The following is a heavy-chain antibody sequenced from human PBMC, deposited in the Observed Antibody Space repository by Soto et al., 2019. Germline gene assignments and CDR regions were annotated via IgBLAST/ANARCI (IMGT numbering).Heavy chain of an antibody. CDR1: GFTFSSYS. J-gene: IGHJ4*02. CDR2: ISSSSSYI. CDR3: AKIALVGSFGFELARDY. V-gene: IGHV3-21*04. D-gene: IGHD2-8*02. Sequence: PGGSLRLSCAASGFTFSSYSMNWVRQAPGKGLEWVSSISSSSSYIYYADSVKGRFTISRDNAKNTLYLQMNSLGVEDIGIYYCAKIALVGSFGFELARDYWGQGILVTVSS.